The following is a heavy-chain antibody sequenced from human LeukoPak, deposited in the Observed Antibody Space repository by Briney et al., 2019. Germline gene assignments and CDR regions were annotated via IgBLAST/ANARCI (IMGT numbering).Heavy chain of an antibody. Sequence: PSETLSFTCTVSGGSISSYYWSWIRQPPGKGLEWIGYIYYSGSTNYNPSLKSRVTISVDTSKNQFSLKLSSVTAADTAVYYCARDLDRGTLGYWGQGTLVTVSS. CDR2: IYYSGST. CDR1: GGSISSYY. D-gene: IGHD2/OR15-2a*01. CDR3: ARDLDRGTLGY. V-gene: IGHV4-59*01. J-gene: IGHJ4*02.